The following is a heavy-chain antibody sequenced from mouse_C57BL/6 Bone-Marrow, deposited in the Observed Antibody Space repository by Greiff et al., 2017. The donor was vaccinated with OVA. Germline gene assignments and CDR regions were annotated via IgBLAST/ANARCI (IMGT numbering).Heavy chain of an antibody. J-gene: IGHJ2*01. CDR3: GGDYDGDY. V-gene: IGHV1-64*01. Sequence: QVQLQQPGAELVKPGASVKLSCKASGYTFTSYWMHWVKQRPGQGLEWIGMIHPNSGSTNYNQKFKGKATLTVDTSSSTAYMQLSSLTSEDSAVYYCGGDYDGDYWGQGTTLTVSS. CDR2: IHPNSGST. CDR1: GYTFTSYW. D-gene: IGHD2-4*01.